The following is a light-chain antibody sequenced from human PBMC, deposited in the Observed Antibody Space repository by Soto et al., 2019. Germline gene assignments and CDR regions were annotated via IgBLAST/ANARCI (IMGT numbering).Light chain of an antibody. J-gene: IGKJ3*01. CDR3: QKYNSAPAI. CDR2: AAS. CDR1: QDISNY. V-gene: IGKV1-27*01. Sequence: DIQMTQSPSSLSASVGDRVTITCRASQDISNYLAWYQQKPGKVPKLLIYAASTLQSGVPCRFSGSASGTDFTLTISSLQPEDVATYYCQKYNSAPAIFGPGTKVDIK.